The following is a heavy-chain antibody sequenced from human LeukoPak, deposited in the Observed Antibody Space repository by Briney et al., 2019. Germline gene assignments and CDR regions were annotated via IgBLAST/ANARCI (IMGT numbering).Heavy chain of an antibody. Sequence: PSETLSLTCTVSGGSISSYYWSWIRQPPGKGLEWIGYINYSGSTNYNPSLKSRVTISVDTSKNQFSLNLSSVTAADTAVYYCARWNYFYGMDVWGQGTTVTVSS. CDR1: GGSISSYY. CDR2: INYSGST. J-gene: IGHJ6*02. CDR3: ARWNYFYGMDV. V-gene: IGHV4-59*01.